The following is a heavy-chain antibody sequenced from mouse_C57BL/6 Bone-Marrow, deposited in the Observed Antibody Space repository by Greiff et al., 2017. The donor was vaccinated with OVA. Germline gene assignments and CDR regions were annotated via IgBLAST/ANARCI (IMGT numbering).Heavy chain of an antibody. CDR3: ARYYYDGSSYAMDY. D-gene: IGHD1-1*01. CDR2: ISTTANGYTK. CDR1: GFTFTDYY. J-gene: IGHJ4*01. Sequence: EVLLVESGGGLVQPGGSLSLSCAASGFTFTDYYMRWVRPPPGQALEWFGFISTTANGYTKEYSASVKGRFTISRDNYQSILYLQRNALGAEDSATYDCARYYYDGSSYAMDYWGQGTSVTVSS. V-gene: IGHV7-3*01.